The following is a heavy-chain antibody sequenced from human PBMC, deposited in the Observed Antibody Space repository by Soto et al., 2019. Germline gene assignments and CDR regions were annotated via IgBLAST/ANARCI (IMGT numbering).Heavy chain of an antibody. V-gene: IGHV3-15*01. D-gene: IGHD1-20*01. CDR3: TTLYQGISN. Sequence: VGSLRLSCASSVFTFSYAWMSCVRHTPGKGLEWVGRIKSKTDAETTDYAAPVKGRFTISRDDSKNALYLQMNSLKTEDTAVYYCTTLYQGISNWGQGTLVSVSS. J-gene: IGHJ4*02. CDR2: IKSKTDAETT. CDR1: VFTFSYAW.